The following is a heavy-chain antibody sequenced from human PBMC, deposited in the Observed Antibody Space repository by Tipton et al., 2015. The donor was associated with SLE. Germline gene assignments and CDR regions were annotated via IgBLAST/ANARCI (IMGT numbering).Heavy chain of an antibody. J-gene: IGHJ4*02. CDR2: IYTSGST. V-gene: IGHV4-4*07. Sequence: TLSLTCTVSGGSISSYYWSWIRPPAGKGLEWIGRIYTSGSTNYNPSLKSRGTMSVDTSKNQFSLKLSSVTAAGTAVYYCAGDMITMVRGVKNYFDYWGQGTLVTVSS. CDR3: AGDMITMVRGVKNYFDY. CDR1: GGSISSYY. D-gene: IGHD3-10*01.